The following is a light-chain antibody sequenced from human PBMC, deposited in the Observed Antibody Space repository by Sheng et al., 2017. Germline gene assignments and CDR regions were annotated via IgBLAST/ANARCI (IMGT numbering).Light chain of an antibody. CDR2: DAS. V-gene: IGKV3-20*01. CDR3: QQYGRSPRT. CDR1: QSVRSY. J-gene: IGKJ1*01. Sequence: EIVLTQSPVTLSLSSGERATLSCRASQSVRSYLAWFQQKPGQAPRLLIYDASTRATGIPARFSGTGSGTDFTLTISSLEPEDFAVYYCQQYGRSPRTFGQGTKVEIK.